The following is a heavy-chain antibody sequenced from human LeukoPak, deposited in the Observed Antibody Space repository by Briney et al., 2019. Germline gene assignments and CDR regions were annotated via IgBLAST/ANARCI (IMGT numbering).Heavy chain of an antibody. D-gene: IGHD6-13*01. CDR3: ARDVAGYSRSFDI. CDR2: IYTSGTYISGST. V-gene: IGHV4-61*02. CDR1: GYSVSSPGYF. Sequence: SSETLSLTCAVSGYSVSSPGYFWPWVRQPAGKGLEWIGRIYTSGTYISGSTDYNPSLESRVTISVDTSKNQFSLRLSSATATDTAMYYCARDVAGYSRSFDIWGQGTMVTVSS. J-gene: IGHJ3*02.